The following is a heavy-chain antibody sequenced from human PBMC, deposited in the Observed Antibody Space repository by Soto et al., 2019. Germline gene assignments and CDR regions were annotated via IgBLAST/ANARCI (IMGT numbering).Heavy chain of an antibody. V-gene: IGHV3-30-3*01. CDR1: GFTFSSYA. Sequence: GGSLRLSCAASGFTFSSYAMHWVRQAPGKGLEWVAVISYDGSNKYYADSVKGRFTISRDNSKNTLYLQMNSLRAEDTGVYYCASPYYDFWSGYYGMDVWGQGTTVTVSS. CDR3: ASPYYDFWSGYYGMDV. J-gene: IGHJ6*02. D-gene: IGHD3-3*01. CDR2: ISYDGSNK.